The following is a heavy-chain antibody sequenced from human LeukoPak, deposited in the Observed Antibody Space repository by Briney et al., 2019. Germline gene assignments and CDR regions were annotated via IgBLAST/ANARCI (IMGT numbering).Heavy chain of an antibody. Sequence: SETLSLTCTVSGGSISSYYWSWIRQPPGKGLEWIGYIYYSGSTNYNPSLKSRVTISVDTSKNQFSLKLSSVTAADTAVYYCARGYVVVTAIRWFDPWGQGTLVTVSS. V-gene: IGHV4-59*12. J-gene: IGHJ5*02. CDR2: IYYSGST. D-gene: IGHD2-21*02. CDR1: GGSISSYY. CDR3: ARGYVVVTAIRWFDP.